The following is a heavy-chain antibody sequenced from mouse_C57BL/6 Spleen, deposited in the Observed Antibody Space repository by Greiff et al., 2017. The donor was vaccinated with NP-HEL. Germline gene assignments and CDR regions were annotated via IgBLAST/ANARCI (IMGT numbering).Heavy chain of an antibody. CDR2: IWSDGST. Sequence: VQLQQSGPGLVAPSQSLSITCTVSGFSLTSYGVHWVRQPPGKGLEWLVVIWSDGSTTYNSALKSRLSISKDNSKSQVFLKMNSLQTDDTAMYYCARDGDEGGYYFDYWGQGTTLTVSS. V-gene: IGHV2-6*03. CDR3: ARDGDEGGYYFDY. D-gene: IGHD1-2*01. J-gene: IGHJ2*01. CDR1: GFSLTSYG.